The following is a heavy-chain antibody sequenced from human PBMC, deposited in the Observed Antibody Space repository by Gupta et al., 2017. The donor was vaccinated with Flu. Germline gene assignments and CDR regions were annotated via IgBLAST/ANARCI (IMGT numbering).Heavy chain of an antibody. D-gene: IGHD4-17*01. CDR1: GFTCSSSY. V-gene: IGHV3-74*03. Sequence: ASGFTCSSSYLQWVRQAPGKGLVWVSRINPDGSSTTYAESVKGRFTISRDNAKNTLDLQMNSLGDDDTAVYYCATVTSGCWGQGTLVTVSS. CDR3: ATVTSGC. J-gene: IGHJ4*02. CDR2: INPDGSST.